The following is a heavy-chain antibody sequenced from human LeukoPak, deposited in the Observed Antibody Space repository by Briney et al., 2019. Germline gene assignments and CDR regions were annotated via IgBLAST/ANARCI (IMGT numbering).Heavy chain of an antibody. D-gene: IGHD4-17*01. CDR3: AKDPNGDYLGAFDF. V-gene: IGHV3-23*01. CDR2: ITGSGGTT. J-gene: IGHJ3*01. Sequence: GGSLRLTCTGSGLAFGNYGMTWVRQPPGKGLEWDSAITGSGGTTRYTDSVTGRFTISRDNSGNTLFLQMNSLRAEDTAVYYCAKDPNGDYLGAFDFWGPGTSVTVSS. CDR1: GLAFGNYG.